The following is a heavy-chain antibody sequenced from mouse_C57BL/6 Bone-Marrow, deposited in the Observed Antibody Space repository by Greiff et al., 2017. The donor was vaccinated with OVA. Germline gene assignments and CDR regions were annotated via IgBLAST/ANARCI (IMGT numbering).Heavy chain of an antibody. CDR3: ARVWFYAMDY. Sequence: EVQLVESGGDLVKPGGSLKLSCAASGFTFSSYGMSWVRQTPDKRLEWVATISSGGSYTYYPDSVKGRFTISRDNAKNTLYLQMSSLKSEDTAMYYCARVWFYAMDYWGQGTSVTVSS. CDR1: GFTFSSYG. V-gene: IGHV5-6*01. J-gene: IGHJ4*01. D-gene: IGHD2-10*02. CDR2: ISSGGSYT.